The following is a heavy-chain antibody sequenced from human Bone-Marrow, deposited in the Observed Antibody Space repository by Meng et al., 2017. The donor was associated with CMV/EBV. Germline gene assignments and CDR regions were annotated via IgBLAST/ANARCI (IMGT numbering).Heavy chain of an antibody. V-gene: IGHV3-11*01. CDR3: ARMDYYYDSGSYAFDI. D-gene: IGHD3-10*01. Sequence: GFTFRNYYMSWIRQAPGKGLEWLSYMSSSGGTIYYADSVKGRFSISRDNAKNSLYLQMNSLRAEDTAVYYCARMDYYYDSGSYAFDIWGQGTMVTVSS. CDR2: MSSSGGTI. CDR1: GFTFRNYY. J-gene: IGHJ3*02.